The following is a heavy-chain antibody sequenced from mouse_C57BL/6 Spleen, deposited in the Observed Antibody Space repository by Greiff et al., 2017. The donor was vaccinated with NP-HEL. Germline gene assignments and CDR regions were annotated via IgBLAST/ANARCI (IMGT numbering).Heavy chain of an antibody. V-gene: IGHV1-64*01. D-gene: IGHD1-1*01. J-gene: IGHJ4*01. CDR3: ANYGSSYDYYAMDY. CDR1: GYTFTSYW. CDR2: IHPSSGST. Sequence: VQLKQPGAELVKPGASVKLSCKASGYTFTSYWMHWVKQRPGQGLEWIGMIHPSSGSTNYNEKFKSKATLTVDKSSSTAYMQLSSLTSEDSAVYYCANYGSSYDYYAMDYWGQGTSVTVSS.